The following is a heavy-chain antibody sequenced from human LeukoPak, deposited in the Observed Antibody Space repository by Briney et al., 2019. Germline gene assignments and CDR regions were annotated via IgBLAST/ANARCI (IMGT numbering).Heavy chain of an antibody. Sequence: PGGSLRLSCAASGFTFSDHFMDWVRQAPGKGLEWVGRVRNKANSYTTEYAASVKGRFTVSRDDSKNSLYLQMNSLKTEDTAVYYCVRDRTGGGFDYWGQGTLVTASS. J-gene: IGHJ4*02. CDR2: VRNKANSYTT. V-gene: IGHV3-72*01. D-gene: IGHD2-15*01. CDR3: VRDRTGGGFDY. CDR1: GFTFSDHF.